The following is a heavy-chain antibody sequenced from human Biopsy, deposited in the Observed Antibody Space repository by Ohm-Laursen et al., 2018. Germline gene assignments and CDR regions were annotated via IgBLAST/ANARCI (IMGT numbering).Heavy chain of an antibody. J-gene: IGHJ6*02. D-gene: IGHD5-18*01. CDR3: ARGIAVVRSLDV. Sequence: GTLSLTCSVSGDSISGYYWTWIRQAPGKGLEFIGYVYSSGSTNYNPSLKSRATISLDTSRNQVSLRLSSVTAADTAVYYCARGIAVVRSLDVWGQGTTVAVSS. V-gene: IGHV4-59*08. CDR1: GDSISGYY. CDR2: VYSSGST.